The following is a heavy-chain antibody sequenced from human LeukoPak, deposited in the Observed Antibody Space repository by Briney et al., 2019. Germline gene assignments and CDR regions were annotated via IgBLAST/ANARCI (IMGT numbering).Heavy chain of an antibody. V-gene: IGHV4-34*01. CDR1: GGSFSGYY. Sequence: SETLSLTCAVYGGSFSGYYWSWIRQPPGKGLEWIGEINHSGSTNYNPSLKSRVTISVDTSKNRFSLKLSSVTAADTAVYYCARGQQLEAYFDYWGQGTLVTVSS. J-gene: IGHJ4*02. D-gene: IGHD6-13*01. CDR2: INHSGST. CDR3: ARGQQLEAYFDY.